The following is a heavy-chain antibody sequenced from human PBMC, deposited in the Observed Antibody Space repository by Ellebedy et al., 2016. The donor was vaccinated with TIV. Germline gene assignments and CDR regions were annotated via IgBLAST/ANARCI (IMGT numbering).Heavy chain of an antibody. Sequence: GESLKISCAASGFTFSSYAMSWVRQAPGRGLEWVSSISGNGGSTFYADSVRGRFTISSDTYKNTVNLQMNSLRVEDTAIYYCAVVDFCWGQGTLVTVSS. CDR2: ISGNGGST. V-gene: IGHV3-23*01. CDR3: AVVDFC. J-gene: IGHJ4*02. D-gene: IGHD2-15*01. CDR1: GFTFSSYA.